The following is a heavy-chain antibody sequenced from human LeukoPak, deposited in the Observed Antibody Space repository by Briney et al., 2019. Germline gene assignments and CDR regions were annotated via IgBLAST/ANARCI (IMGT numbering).Heavy chain of an antibody. Sequence: PSETLSRTCTVSGGSISISNYYWVGIRQPPVKGLEWMGSIYYSGTTYYSPSLKSRVPISGDTSRNHFSLKLTSVTAADTAVYYCASRRLLSRYQTGMDVWGQGTTVTVSS. J-gene: IGHJ6*02. V-gene: IGHV4-39*02. CDR3: ASRRLLSRYQTGMDV. CDR1: GGSISISNYY. D-gene: IGHD2-15*01. CDR2: IYYSGTT.